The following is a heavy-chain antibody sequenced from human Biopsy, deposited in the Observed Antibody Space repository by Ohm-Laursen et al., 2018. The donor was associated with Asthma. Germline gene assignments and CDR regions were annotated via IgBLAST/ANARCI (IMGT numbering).Heavy chain of an antibody. CDR3: ERPDPGPTPGMDV. CDR1: GFTFSTYS. V-gene: IGHV3-48*02. J-gene: IGHJ6*02. Sequence: SLRLSCSASGFTFSTYSMNWVRQAPGKGLEWVSYISSSSGTIYYADSVKGRFTISRDYAKNSLYLQMNSLRDEDTAVYYCERPDPGPTPGMDVWGPGTTVTVSS. D-gene: IGHD1-7*01. CDR2: ISSSSGTI.